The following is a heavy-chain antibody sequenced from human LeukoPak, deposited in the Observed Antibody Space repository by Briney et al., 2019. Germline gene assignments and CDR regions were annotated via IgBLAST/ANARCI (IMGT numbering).Heavy chain of an antibody. V-gene: IGHV3-30*02. D-gene: IGHD5-12*01. CDR1: GFTFSSYG. Sequence: GGSLRLSCAASGFTFSSYGMHWVRQAPGKGLEWVACIRYDGSNKYYADSVKGRFTISRDNSKNTLYLQMNSLRAEDTAVYYCARGARVATIDYWGQGTLVTVSS. CDR3: ARGARVATIDY. CDR2: IRYDGSNK. J-gene: IGHJ4*02.